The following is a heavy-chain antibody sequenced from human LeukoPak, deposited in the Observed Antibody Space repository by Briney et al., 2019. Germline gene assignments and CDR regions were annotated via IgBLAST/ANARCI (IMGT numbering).Heavy chain of an antibody. CDR1: GFTFSTYA. V-gene: IGHV3-64*04. CDR3: VRQAVSGDSGIAY. D-gene: IGHD4-17*01. J-gene: IGHJ4*02. CDR2: ISSNGVST. Sequence: PGGSLRLSCSASGFTFSTYAMHWVRQAPGKGLEYVSAISSNGVSTYYADSVKGRFTISRDNAKSMVYLQMDGLRAEDTAVFSCVRQAVSGDSGIAYWGRGVLVTVSS.